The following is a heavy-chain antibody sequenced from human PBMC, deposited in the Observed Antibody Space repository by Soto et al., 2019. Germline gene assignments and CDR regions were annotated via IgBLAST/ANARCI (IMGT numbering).Heavy chain of an antibody. CDR1: GFTFSSYA. Sequence: GGSLRLSCAASGFTFSSYAMHWVRQAPGKGLEWVAVISYDGSNKYYADSVKGRFTISRDNSKNTLYLQMNSLRAEDTAVYYCASDTGGWFDPWGQGTLVTVSS. J-gene: IGHJ5*02. V-gene: IGHV3-30-3*01. CDR2: ISYDGSNK. CDR3: ASDTGGWFDP. D-gene: IGHD2-8*02.